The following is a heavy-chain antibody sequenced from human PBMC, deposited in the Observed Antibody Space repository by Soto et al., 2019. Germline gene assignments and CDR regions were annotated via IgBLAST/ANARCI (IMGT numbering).Heavy chain of an antibody. CDR2: ISSSTVTM. V-gene: IGHV3-48*01. Sequence: EVQLVESGGGLVQPGGSLRLSCAASGFTFSSYSMNWVRQAPGKGLEWVSYISSSTVTMYYADSVKGRFTISRDNAKNSLYLQMNDLRAEDTAVYYCARDDSGWYLGYWGQGTLVTVSS. D-gene: IGHD6-19*01. CDR1: GFTFSSYS. CDR3: ARDDSGWYLGY. J-gene: IGHJ4*02.